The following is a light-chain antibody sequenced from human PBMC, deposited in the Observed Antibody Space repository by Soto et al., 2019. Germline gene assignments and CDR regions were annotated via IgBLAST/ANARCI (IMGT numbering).Light chain of an antibody. CDR3: CSYAGSSPPVV. Sequence: QSALTQPASVSGSPGQSITISCTGTSSDVGNYNFVSWYQQHPGKAPKVMIYEGSKWPSGVSNRFSGSKSGNTASLTISGLQAEDEADYYCCSYAGSSPPVVFGGGTKLTVL. J-gene: IGLJ2*01. CDR1: SSDVGNYNF. CDR2: EGS. V-gene: IGLV2-23*01.